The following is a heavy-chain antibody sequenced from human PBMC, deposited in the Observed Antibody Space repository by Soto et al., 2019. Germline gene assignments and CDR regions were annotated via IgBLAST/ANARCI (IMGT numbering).Heavy chain of an antibody. D-gene: IGHD5-12*01. V-gene: IGHV1-69*06. CDR2: IIPIFGTA. CDR3: ARATTPIEMATKGYYYGMDV. J-gene: IGHJ6*02. Sequence: TVKVSCKASGGTFSSYAISWVRQAPGQGLEWMGGIIPIFGTANYAQKFQGRVTITADKSTSTAYMELSSLRSEDTAVYYCARATTPIEMATKGYYYGMDVWGQGTTVTVSS. CDR1: GGTFSSYA.